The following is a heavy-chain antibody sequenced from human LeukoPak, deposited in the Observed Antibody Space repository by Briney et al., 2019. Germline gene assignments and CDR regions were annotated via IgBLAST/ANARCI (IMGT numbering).Heavy chain of an antibody. Sequence: ASVKVSCKASGYTFTSYYMHWVRQAPGQGLEWMGIINPSGGSTSYAQKFQGRVTMTRDTSTSTVYMELSSLRSEDTAVYYCARDPIVGATAWAFDIWGQGTMVTVSS. CDR2: INPSGGST. D-gene: IGHD1-26*01. V-gene: IGHV1-46*01. J-gene: IGHJ3*02. CDR1: GYTFTSYY. CDR3: ARDPIVGATAWAFDI.